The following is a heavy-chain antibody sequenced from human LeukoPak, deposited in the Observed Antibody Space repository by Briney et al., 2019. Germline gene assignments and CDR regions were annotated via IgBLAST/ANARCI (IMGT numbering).Heavy chain of an antibody. CDR3: ARRSVQLWLRDTYYYMDV. D-gene: IGHD5-18*01. Sequence: GGSRRLSCAASGFTFDDYAMNWVRQVPGRGLEWVSGINWNGRITEYADSVKDRFTISRQNTKNSLYLYMNNLGGEDTALYFCARRSVQLWLRDTYYYMDVWGKGTTVTVSS. J-gene: IGHJ6*03. CDR1: GFTFDDYA. V-gene: IGHV3-20*04. CDR2: INWNGRIT.